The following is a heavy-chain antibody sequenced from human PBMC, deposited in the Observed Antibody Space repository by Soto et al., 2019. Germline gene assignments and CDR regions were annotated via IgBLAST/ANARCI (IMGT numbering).Heavy chain of an antibody. CDR2: IYYSGST. J-gene: IGHJ4*02. CDR3: ARRNYDILTGYYGPYFDY. V-gene: IGHV4-59*08. CDR1: GGSISSYY. D-gene: IGHD3-9*01. Sequence: PSEILSLTCTVSGGSISSYYWSWIRQPPGKGLEWIGYIYYSGSTTYNPSLKSRVTISVDTSKNQFSLKLSSVTAADTAVYYCARRNYDILTGYYGPYFDYWGQGTLVTVSS.